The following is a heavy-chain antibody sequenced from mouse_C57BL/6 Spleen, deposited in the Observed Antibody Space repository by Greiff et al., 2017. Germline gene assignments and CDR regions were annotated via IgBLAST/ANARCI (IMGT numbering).Heavy chain of an antibody. CDR3: TSAWGDYDGAWFAY. CDR2: IYPGNSDT. D-gene: IGHD2-4*01. J-gene: IGHJ3*01. V-gene: IGHV1-5*01. Sequence: EVQLQQSGTVLARPGASVKMSCKTSGYTFTSYWMHWVKQRPGQGLEWIGAIYPGNSDTSYNQKFKGKAKLTAVTAASTAYMELSSLTNEDSAVYYCTSAWGDYDGAWFAYWGQGTLVTVSA. CDR1: GYTFTSYW.